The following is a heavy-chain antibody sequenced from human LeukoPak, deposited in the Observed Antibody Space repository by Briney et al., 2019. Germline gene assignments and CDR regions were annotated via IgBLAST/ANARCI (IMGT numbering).Heavy chain of an antibody. CDR2: ISESGGYT. D-gene: IGHD3-10*01. J-gene: IGHJ4*02. V-gene: IGHV3-23*01. CDR1: GFTFSSYA. CDR3: AKGVYGSRSTSLADF. Sequence: GGSLRLSCAGSGFTFSSYAMSWVRQAPGKGLEWVSAISESGGYTKYADPVKGRFTISRDNSKNTLYLQMNSLRVEDTAVYYCAKGVYGSRSTSLADFWGQGTLVTVSS.